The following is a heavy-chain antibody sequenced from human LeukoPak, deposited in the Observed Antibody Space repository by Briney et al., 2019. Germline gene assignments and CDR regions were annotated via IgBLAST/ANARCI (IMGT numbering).Heavy chain of an antibody. D-gene: IGHD3-3*01. CDR1: GGSFSGYY. V-gene: IGHV4-34*01. Sequence: SETLSLTCAVYGGSFSGYYWSWIRQPPGKGLEWIGEINHSGSTNYNPSLKSRVTISVDTSKNQFSLKLSSVTAADTAVYYCARDNFPIFGVVHYFDYWGQGTLVTVSS. CDR2: INHSGST. CDR3: ARDNFPIFGVVHYFDY. J-gene: IGHJ4*02.